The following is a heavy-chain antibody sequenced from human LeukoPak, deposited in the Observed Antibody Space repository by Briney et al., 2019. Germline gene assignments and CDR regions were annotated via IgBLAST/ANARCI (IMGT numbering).Heavy chain of an antibody. J-gene: IGHJ4*02. CDR2: TSKDASHK. CDR3: VRDPAFEYVWGTYRPDPYFDY. Sequence: GGSLRLSCAASGFIFGSHGMHWVRQAPGKGLEWLAGTSKDASHKHYADSVRGRFTISRDNSKRTLYLQMNGLTADDTVVYYCVRDPAFEYVWGTYRPDPYFDYWGQGVLVTVS. V-gene: IGHV3-30*03. CDR1: GFIFGSHG. D-gene: IGHD3-16*02.